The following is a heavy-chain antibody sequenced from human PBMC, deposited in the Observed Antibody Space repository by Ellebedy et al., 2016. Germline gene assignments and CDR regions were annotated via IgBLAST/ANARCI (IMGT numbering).Heavy chain of an antibody. D-gene: IGHD5-18*01. CDR2: IYSDGNT. J-gene: IGHJ4*02. V-gene: IGHV3-66*01. CDR3: ARKYTFGVN. Sequence: GESLKISCAASGFTLSSNYLNWVRQAPGKGLEWVSVIYSDGNTDYADSVKDRFIVSRDISKNTMYLQMNSLRVDDTAVYYCARKYTFGVNWGQGTLVTVSS. CDR1: GFTLSSNY.